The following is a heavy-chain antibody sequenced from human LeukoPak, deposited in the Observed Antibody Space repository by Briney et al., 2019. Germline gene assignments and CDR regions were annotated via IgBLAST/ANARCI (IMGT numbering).Heavy chain of an antibody. CDR3: ARESRNWGVHRPNTYNWFDP. V-gene: IGHV1-69*13. CDR1: GGTFSSYA. Sequence: GASVKVSCKASGGTFSSYAITWVRQAPGQGLEWMGGIIPIFGTANYAQKFQGRVTITADESTSTAYMELSSLRSEDTAVYYCARESRNWGVHRPNTYNWFDPWGQGTLVTVSS. CDR2: IIPIFGTA. D-gene: IGHD7-27*01. J-gene: IGHJ5*02.